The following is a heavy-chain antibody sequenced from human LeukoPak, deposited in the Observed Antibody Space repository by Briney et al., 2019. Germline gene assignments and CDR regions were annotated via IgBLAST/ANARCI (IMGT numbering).Heavy chain of an antibody. J-gene: IGHJ4*02. CDR2: IYSGNNT. CDR1: GFTVSSNY. CDR3: ARVGGNSAFDY. V-gene: IGHV3-53*05. Sequence: GGSLRLSCAASGFTVSSNYMSWVRQAPGKGLEWVSVIYSGNNTYYADSVKGRFTISRDTSKNTLYLQMNSLRAEDTAVYYCARVGGNSAFDYWGQGTLVTVSS. D-gene: IGHD4-23*01.